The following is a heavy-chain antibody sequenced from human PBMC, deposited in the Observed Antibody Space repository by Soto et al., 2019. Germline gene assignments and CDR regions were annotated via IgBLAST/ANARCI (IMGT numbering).Heavy chain of an antibody. J-gene: IGHJ4*02. Sequence: GSLRLSCAASGFTVRSYWMHWVRQAPGKGLVWVSRINSDGSSTSYADSVKGRFTISRDNAKNTLYLQMNSLRAEDTAVYYCARVPMWGGYSGYDSTYLDYWGQGTLVTVSS. V-gene: IGHV3-74*01. CDR1: GFTVRSYW. CDR2: INSDGSST. CDR3: ARVPMWGGYSGYDSTYLDY. D-gene: IGHD5-12*01.